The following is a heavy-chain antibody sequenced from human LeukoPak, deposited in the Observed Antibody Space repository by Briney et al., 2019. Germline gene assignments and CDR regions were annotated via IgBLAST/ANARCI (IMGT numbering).Heavy chain of an antibody. CDR1: GFTFSDYY. J-gene: IGHJ6*03. D-gene: IGHD4-23*01. Sequence: GSLRLSCAASGFTFSDYYMSWIRQPPGKGLEWIGEINHSGSTNYNPSLKSRVTISVDTSKNQFSLKLTSVTAADTAVYYCARGGGDYYYMDVWGKGTTVTVSS. CDR3: ARGGGDYYYMDV. CDR2: INHSGST. V-gene: IGHV4-34*01.